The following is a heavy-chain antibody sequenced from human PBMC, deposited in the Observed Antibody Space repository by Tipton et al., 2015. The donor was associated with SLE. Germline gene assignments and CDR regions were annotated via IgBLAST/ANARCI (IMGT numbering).Heavy chain of an antibody. CDR3: AREAPGGSFDY. CDR1: GYTFTNHD. Sequence: QLVQSGAEVKKPGASVKVSCKASGYTFTNHDINWVRQAPGQGLEWMGWINPNSGGTNYAQKFQGRVTMTRDTSISTAYMELSRLRSDDTAVYYCAREAPGGSFDYWGQGTLVTVSS. V-gene: IGHV1-2*02. D-gene: IGHD5-12*01. J-gene: IGHJ4*02. CDR2: INPNSGGT.